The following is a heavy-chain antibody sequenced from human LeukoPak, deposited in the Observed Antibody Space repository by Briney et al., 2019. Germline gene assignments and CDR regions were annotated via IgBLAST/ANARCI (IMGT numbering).Heavy chain of an antibody. CDR3: ARAWTTVTTSDAFDI. D-gene: IGHD4-17*01. Sequence: SETLSLTCTVSGGSISSSSYYWGWIRQPPGKGLEWIGSIYYSGSTYYNPSLKSRVTISVDTSKNQFSLKLSSVTAADTAVYYCARAWTTVTTSDAFDIWGQGTMVTVSS. J-gene: IGHJ3*02. CDR2: IYYSGST. V-gene: IGHV4-39*07. CDR1: GGSISSSSYY.